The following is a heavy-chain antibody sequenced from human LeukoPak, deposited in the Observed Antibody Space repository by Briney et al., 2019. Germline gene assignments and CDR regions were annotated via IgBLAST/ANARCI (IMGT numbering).Heavy chain of an antibody. CDR3: ASEYCSSTSCYPRNWFDP. D-gene: IGHD2-2*01. J-gene: IGHJ5*02. V-gene: IGHV1-69*13. CDR2: IIPIFGTA. Sequence: SVKVSCKASGGTFSSYAISWVRQAPGQGLEWMGGIIPIFGTANYAQKFQGSVTITADESTSTAYMELSSLRSEDTAVYYCASEYCSSTSCYPRNWFDPWGQGTLVTVSS. CDR1: GGTFSSYA.